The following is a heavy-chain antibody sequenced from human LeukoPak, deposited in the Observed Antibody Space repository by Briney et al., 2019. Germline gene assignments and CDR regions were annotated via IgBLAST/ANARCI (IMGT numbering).Heavy chain of an antibody. CDR2: IYSSGST. J-gene: IGHJ4*02. V-gene: IGHV4-59*08. D-gene: IGHD1-1*01. Sequence: PSETLSLTCTVSGGSISNHYWSWIRQPPGKGLEWIGYIYSSGSTNYNPSLKSRVSISVETSKNQFSLKLSSVTAADTALYYCTRSVAWNERFDSWGQGTLVTVSS. CDR3: TRSVAWNERFDS. CDR1: GGSISNHY.